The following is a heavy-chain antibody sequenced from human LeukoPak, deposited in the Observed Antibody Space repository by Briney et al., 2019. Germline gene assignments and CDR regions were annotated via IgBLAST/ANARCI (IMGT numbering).Heavy chain of an antibody. CDR3: ARDRDYAFDS. J-gene: IGHJ4*02. CDR2: IGGTHSNI. CDR1: GXTXXIYS. V-gene: IGHV3-48*02. D-gene: IGHD4-17*01. Sequence: XRLSXXXSGXTXXIYSMXWVRQAPGKGLEWVSYIGGTHSNIYYADSVKGRFTISRDDAKNSLYLQMNSLRDEDTAVYYCARDRDYAFDSWGQGTLVTVSS.